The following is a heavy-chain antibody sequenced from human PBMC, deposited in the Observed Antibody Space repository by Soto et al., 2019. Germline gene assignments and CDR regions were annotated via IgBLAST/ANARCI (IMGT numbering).Heavy chain of an antibody. Sequence: PSDTLSLTCTVSGGSISSVGFSWSWIRQRPGKGLELIGYIYYSGSTYYNPSLKSRVTISADTSKEQFSLILSSVTAAETAVYYCARGARSAYSGLXFWGNGTRATVX. CDR3: ARGARSAYSGLXF. V-gene: IGHV4-31*03. J-gene: IGHJ4*01. CDR2: IYYSGST. CDR1: GGSISSVGFS. D-gene: IGHD2-21*01.